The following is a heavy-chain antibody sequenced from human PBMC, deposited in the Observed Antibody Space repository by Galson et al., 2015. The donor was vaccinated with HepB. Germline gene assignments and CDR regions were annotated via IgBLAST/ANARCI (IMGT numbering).Heavy chain of an antibody. CDR1: GYSFTNYW. CDR3: ARCQQWLPFDY. J-gene: IGHJ4*02. CDR2: IHPGDSDT. V-gene: IGHV5-51*03. Sequence: QSGAEVKKSGDSLKISCKGSGYSFTNYWIGWVRQMPGKGLEWVGVIHPGDSDTRYSPSFEGQVTISADKSISSAYLQWSSLKASDTAIYYCARCQQWLPFDYWGQGTLVTVSS. D-gene: IGHD6-19*01.